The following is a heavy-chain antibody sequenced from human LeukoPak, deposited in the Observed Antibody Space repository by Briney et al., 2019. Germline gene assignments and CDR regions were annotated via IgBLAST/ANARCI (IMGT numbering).Heavy chain of an antibody. V-gene: IGHV3-33*01. CDR3: ATDQGIY. J-gene: IGHJ4*02. Sequence: GGSLRLSGAVSVFTFSNSVMHWVRQAPGKGLEWVAVIWYDGSDKYYADSVKGRFTISRDNSKNTLYLQMNSLRAEDTAVYYCATDQGIYWGQGTLVTVSS. CDR2: IWYDGSDK. CDR1: VFTFSNSV.